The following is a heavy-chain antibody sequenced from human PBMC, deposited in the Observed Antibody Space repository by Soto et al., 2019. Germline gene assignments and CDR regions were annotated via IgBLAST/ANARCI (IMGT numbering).Heavy chain of an antibody. D-gene: IGHD4-17*01. V-gene: IGHV1-69*02. CDR3: SRTNDYGDREY. J-gene: IGHJ4*02. CDR2: IIPMLGMG. CDR1: GGTFTSYT. Sequence: QVQLVQSGAEVKKPGPSVKVSCKASGGTFTSYTISWVRQAPGQGLEWMGRIIPMLGMGSHAQKFQGRVTITADKSTSTAYMELSSLRSEDTAVYYCSRTNDYGDREYWGQGTLVTVSS.